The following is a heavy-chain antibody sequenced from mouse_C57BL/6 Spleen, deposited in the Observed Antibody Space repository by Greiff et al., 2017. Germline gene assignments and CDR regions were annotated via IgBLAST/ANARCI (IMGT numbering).Heavy chain of an antibody. D-gene: IGHD1-1*01. V-gene: IGHV3-6*01. CDR3: ARLLGAY. CDR1: GYSITSGYY. CDR2: ISYDGSN. J-gene: IGHJ3*01. Sequence: EVKLQESGPGLVQPSQSLSLTCSVTGYSITSGYYWNWIRQFPGNKLEWMGYISYDGSNNYNPSLKNRISITRDTSKNQFFLKLNSVTTEDTATYYCARLLGAYWGQGTLVTVSA.